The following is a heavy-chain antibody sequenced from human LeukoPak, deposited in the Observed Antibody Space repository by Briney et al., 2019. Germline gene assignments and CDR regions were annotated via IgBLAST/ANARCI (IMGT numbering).Heavy chain of an antibody. CDR1: GYTFTGYY. D-gene: IGHD3-3*01. Sequence: ASVKVSCKASGYTFTGYYMHWVRQAPGQGLEWMGWINPNSGGTNYAQKFQGWVTMTRDTSISTAYMELSRLRSDDTAAYYCARGSGSDFLAGNWFDPWGQGTLVTVSS. J-gene: IGHJ5*02. CDR2: INPNSGGT. V-gene: IGHV1-2*04. CDR3: ARGSGSDFLAGNWFDP.